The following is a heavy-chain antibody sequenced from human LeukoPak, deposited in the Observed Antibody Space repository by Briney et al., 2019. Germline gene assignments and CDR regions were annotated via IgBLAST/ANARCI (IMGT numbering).Heavy chain of an antibody. D-gene: IGHD3-3*01. CDR2: IYYSGST. CDR1: GGSISSHY. V-gene: IGHV4-59*11. J-gene: IGHJ6*03. Sequence: SETLSLTCTVSGGSISSHYWSWIRQPPGKGLEWIGYIYYSGSTNYNPSLKSRVTISVDTSKNQFSLKLSSVTAADTAVYYCARGDPTIFRFRSYYYMDVWGKGTTVTVSS. CDR3: ARGDPTIFRFRSYYYMDV.